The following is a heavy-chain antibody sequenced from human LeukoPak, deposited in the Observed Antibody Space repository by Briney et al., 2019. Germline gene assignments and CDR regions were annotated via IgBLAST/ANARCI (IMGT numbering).Heavy chain of an antibody. CDR1: GYTFISYG. CDR2: ISIYNGNT. D-gene: IGHD4-17*01. CDR3: ARTTTDGAGRPLFDY. V-gene: IGHV1-18*01. Sequence: ASVKVSCKASGYTFISYGISWVRQPPGQGLELMGWISIYNGNTNYAQKLQGRFTMTTDTSTSTAYMELRSLRSDDTAVYYCARTTTDGAGRPLFDYWGQGTLVTVSS. J-gene: IGHJ4*01.